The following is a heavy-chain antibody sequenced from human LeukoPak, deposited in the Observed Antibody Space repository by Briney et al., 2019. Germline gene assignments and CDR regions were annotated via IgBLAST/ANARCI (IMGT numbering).Heavy chain of an antibody. J-gene: IGHJ4*02. CDR2: INPNSGGT. CDR3: ARDSGYYYDSSGYVDH. Sequence: TSVKVSCKTSGYTFIDYYMYWVRQAPGQGLELMGWINPNSGGTKYAQKFQGRVTMTRDMSTSTVYMELSSLRSEDTAVYYCARDSGYYYDSSGYVDHWGQGTLVTVSS. CDR1: GYTFIDYY. V-gene: IGHV1-2*02. D-gene: IGHD3-22*01.